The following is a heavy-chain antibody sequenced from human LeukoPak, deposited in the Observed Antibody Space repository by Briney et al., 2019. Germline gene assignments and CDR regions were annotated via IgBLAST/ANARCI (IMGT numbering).Heavy chain of an antibody. D-gene: IGHD3-22*01. CDR3: ARDYGPLRGYYDSSGYFR. CDR2: ISSSSSYI. J-gene: IGHJ4*02. Sequence: GGSLRLSCAASGFTFSSYSMNWVRQAPGKGLEWVSSISSSSSYIYYADSVKGRFTISRDNAKNSLYLQMNSLRAEDTAVYYCARDYGPLRGYYDSSGYFRWGQGTLVTVSS. CDR1: GFTFSSYS. V-gene: IGHV3-21*01.